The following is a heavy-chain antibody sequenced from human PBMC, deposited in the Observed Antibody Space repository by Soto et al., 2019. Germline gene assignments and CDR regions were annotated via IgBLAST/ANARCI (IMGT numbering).Heavy chain of an antibody. CDR3: ARDPANYDDYTSWGAFDI. Sequence: EVQLVESGGGLVQPGASLRLSCAASGFTFSDYWMGWVRRTPGTGLEWVGDIRRDGDEKQYADSVKGRFTISRDNAKNSLSLQRNSLRAEDTGVYYCARDPANYDDYTSWGAFDIWGQGTVVTVSS. CDR2: IRRDGDEK. V-gene: IGHV3-7*01. CDR1: GFTFSDYW. J-gene: IGHJ3*02. D-gene: IGHD4-17*01.